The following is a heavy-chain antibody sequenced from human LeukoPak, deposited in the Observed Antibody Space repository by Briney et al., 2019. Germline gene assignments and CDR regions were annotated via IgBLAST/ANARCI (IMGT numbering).Heavy chain of an antibody. D-gene: IGHD3/OR15-3a*01. V-gene: IGHV4-34*01. CDR3: ARDPRGTLPFDY. Sequence: SETLSLTCAVYGGSFSGYYWGWIRQPPGKGLEWIGSIYYSGSTYYNPSLKSRVTMSVDTSKNQFSLKLSSVTAADTAVYYCARDPRGTLPFDYWGQGTLVTVSS. CDR2: IYYSGST. CDR1: GGSFSGYY. J-gene: IGHJ4*02.